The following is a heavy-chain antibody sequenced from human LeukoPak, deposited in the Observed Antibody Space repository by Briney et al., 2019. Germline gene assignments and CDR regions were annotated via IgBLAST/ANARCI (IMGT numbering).Heavy chain of an antibody. CDR3: ARATPFTYYGSGRPFDY. D-gene: IGHD3-10*01. CDR1: GGSFSGYY. Sequence: PSETLSLTCAVYGGSFSGYYWSWIRQPPGKGLEWIGEINHSGSTNYNPSLKSRVTISVDTSKNQFSLKLSSVTAADTAVYYCARATPFTYYGSGRPFDYWGQGTLVTVSS. CDR2: INHSGST. V-gene: IGHV4-34*01. J-gene: IGHJ4*02.